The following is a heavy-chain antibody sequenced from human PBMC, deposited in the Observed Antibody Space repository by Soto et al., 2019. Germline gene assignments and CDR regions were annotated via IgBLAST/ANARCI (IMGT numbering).Heavy chain of an antibody. Sequence: QVQLVQSGAEVKKPGASVKVSCEASGYTFTNYGITWVRQAPGQGLEWMGWISAYNDTAHYAQNLQGRVTMTTDTSTSTAYMELRSLRSDDTAVYSCARDRVYNWFDPWGQGTLVTVSS. CDR3: ARDRVYNWFDP. CDR2: ISAYNDTA. J-gene: IGHJ5*02. V-gene: IGHV1-18*01. CDR1: GYTFTNYG. D-gene: IGHD2-8*01.